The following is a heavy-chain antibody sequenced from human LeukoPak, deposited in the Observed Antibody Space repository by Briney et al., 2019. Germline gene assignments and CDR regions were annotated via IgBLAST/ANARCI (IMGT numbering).Heavy chain of an antibody. J-gene: IGHJ4*02. Sequence: PGRSLRLSCAASGFTFSSYAMHWVRQAPGKGLEWVAVISYDGSNKYYADSVKGRFTISRDNSKNTLYLQMNSLRAEDTAVYYCARVSYDSSGYYYDYWGQGTLDTVSS. CDR1: GFTFSSYA. V-gene: IGHV3-30-3*01. D-gene: IGHD3-22*01. CDR3: ARVSYDSSGYYYDY. CDR2: ISYDGSNK.